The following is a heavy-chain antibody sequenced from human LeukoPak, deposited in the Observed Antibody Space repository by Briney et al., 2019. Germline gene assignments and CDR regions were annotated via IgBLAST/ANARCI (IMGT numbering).Heavy chain of an antibody. Sequence: GGSLRLSCAASGFTFSSYSMNWVRQAPGKGLEWVSSISSYIYYADSVKGRFTISRDNARNSLYLQMNSLRAEDTAVYYCARDGSGSYYYWGQGTLVTVSS. V-gene: IGHV3-21*01. CDR1: GFTFSSYS. CDR2: ISSYI. D-gene: IGHD3-10*01. J-gene: IGHJ4*02. CDR3: ARDGSGSYYY.